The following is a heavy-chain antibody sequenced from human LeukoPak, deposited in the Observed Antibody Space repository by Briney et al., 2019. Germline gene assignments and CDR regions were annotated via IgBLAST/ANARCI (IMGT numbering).Heavy chain of an antibody. CDR1: SASRTSSSYY. CDR2: IYYSGIS. Sequence: SETLSLTCSVSSASRTSSSYYWGWIRQPPGKGLEWIGNIYYSGISYYSPSLKSRVTISVDTSKNQFSLKLSSVTAADTAVYYCARLSSRLDYWGQGTLVTVSS. CDR3: ARLSSRLDY. D-gene: IGHD2-2*01. J-gene: IGHJ4*02. V-gene: IGHV4-39*01.